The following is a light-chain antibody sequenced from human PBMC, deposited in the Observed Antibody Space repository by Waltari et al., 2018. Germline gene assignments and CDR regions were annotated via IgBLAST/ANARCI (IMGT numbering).Light chain of an antibody. CDR1: QSVSSN. CDR2: AAP. V-gene: IGKV3-15*01. CDR3: QQYNNWIFT. Sequence: IVMTQSPATLSVSPGDGATLSCRASQSVSSNLAWYQQKPGQAPRRRIYAAPTRATGIPARFSGSGSGTQFTLTISSLQSEDFAVYYCQQYNNWIFTFGPGTKVDIK. J-gene: IGKJ3*01.